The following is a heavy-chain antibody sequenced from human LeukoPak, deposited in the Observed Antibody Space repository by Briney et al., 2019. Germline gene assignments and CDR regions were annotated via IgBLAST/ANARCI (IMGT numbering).Heavy chain of an antibody. Sequence: ASVKVSCTGSGYTVTFFGHTWGRHAPGQGLEWMGWTSPYNGRTIYVQKLQGRVTMTTDTSTSTAYMELRNLGSDDTAVYYCARRISGTTPYAFDIWGQGTMVTVSS. CDR3: ARRISGTTPYAFDI. CDR1: GYTVTFFG. D-gene: IGHD1-7*01. V-gene: IGHV1-18*01. J-gene: IGHJ3*02. CDR2: TSPYNGRT.